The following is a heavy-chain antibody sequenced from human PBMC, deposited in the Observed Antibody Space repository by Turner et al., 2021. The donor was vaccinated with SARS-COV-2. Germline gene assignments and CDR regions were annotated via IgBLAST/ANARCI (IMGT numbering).Heavy chain of an antibody. CDR2: SYSGGST. V-gene: IGHV3-53*01. D-gene: IGHD6-19*01. CDR3: ARGYSSGWYQSGAFDI. J-gene: IGHJ3*02. Sequence: EVQLVESGGGLIQPGGSLRLSCAASGFTVSSNYMSWVRQAPGKGLEWVSVSYSGGSTYYADSVKGRFTISRDNSKNTLYLQMNSLRAEDTAVYYCARGYSSGWYQSGAFDIWGQGTMVTVSS. CDR1: GFTVSSNY.